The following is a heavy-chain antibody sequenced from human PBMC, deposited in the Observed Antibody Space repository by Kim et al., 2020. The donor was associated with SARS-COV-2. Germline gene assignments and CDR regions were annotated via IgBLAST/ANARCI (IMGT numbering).Heavy chain of an antibody. CDR1: GGSISSGDYY. Sequence: SETLSLTCTVSGGSISSGDYYWSWIRQPPGKGLEWIGYIYYSGSTYYNPSLKSRVTISVDTSKNQFSLKLSSVTAADTAVYYCARTNYRGKGWFDPWGQGTLVTVSS. D-gene: IGHD1-26*01. CDR2: IYYSGST. V-gene: IGHV4-30-4*01. CDR3: ARTNYRGKGWFDP. J-gene: IGHJ5*02.